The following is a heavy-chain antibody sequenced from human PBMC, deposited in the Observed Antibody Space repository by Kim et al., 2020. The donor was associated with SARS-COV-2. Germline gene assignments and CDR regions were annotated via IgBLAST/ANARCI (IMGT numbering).Heavy chain of an antibody. J-gene: IGHJ4*02. CDR3: AKTGRLACNY. V-gene: IGHV3-23*01. D-gene: IGHD6-25*01. Sequence: GGSLRLSCAASGLTFGMYAISWVRQAPGKGLEWVSAISGSGDTTSYADSATGSFTISIANYNTTLILRMNSLSVENKDMYLCAKTGRLACNYWVRGTPLT. CDR2: ISGSGDTT. CDR1: GLTFGMYA.